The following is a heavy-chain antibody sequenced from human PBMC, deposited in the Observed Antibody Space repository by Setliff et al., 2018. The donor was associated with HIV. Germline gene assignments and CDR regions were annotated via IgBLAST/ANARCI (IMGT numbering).Heavy chain of an antibody. Sequence: PSETLSLTCAVYGGSFSGYYWSWIRQPAGKGLEWIGHIYTSGSTNYNPSLKSRVTISVDTSQNQFSLRLRSATAADTAVYYCARVARGGHSSRWYYFDYWGQGTLVTVSS. J-gene: IGHJ4*02. CDR2: IYTSGST. V-gene: IGHV4-59*10. CDR3: ARVARGGHSSRWYYFDY. CDR1: GGSFSGYY. D-gene: IGHD6-13*01.